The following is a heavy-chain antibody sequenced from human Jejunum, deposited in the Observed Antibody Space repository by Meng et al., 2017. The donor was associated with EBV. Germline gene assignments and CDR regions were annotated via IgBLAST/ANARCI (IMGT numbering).Heavy chain of an antibody. V-gene: IGHV3-23*04. J-gene: IGHJ5*02. CDR3: AKLTRA. Sequence: EVQLVVSGGGLVQPGGSLTLPCAASGFTFNSHTMSWVRQAPGKGLEWVSAITDSGGSTYYTDSVKGRFTISRDNSKNTLYLQMNSLRAEDTAVYYCAKLTRAWGQGTLVTVSS. CDR2: ITDSGGST. CDR1: GFTFNSHT.